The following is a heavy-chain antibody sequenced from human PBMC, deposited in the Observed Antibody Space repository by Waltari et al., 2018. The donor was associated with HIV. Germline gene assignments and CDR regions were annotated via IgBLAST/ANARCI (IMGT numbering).Heavy chain of an antibody. CDR2: IIDSSSYI. Sequence: EVQLVESGGGLVKPGGSLRLSCAASGFTFSTYSMNWVRQAPGQGLEGFSSIIDSSSYIYYADSVKGRFTISRDNAKNSLYLQMNSLRAEDTAVYYCARGRYYYDSSGYYDNLPFDYWGQGTLVTV. D-gene: IGHD3-22*01. CDR3: ARGRYYYDSSGYYDNLPFDY. CDR1: GFTFSTYS. V-gene: IGHV3-21*01. J-gene: IGHJ4*02.